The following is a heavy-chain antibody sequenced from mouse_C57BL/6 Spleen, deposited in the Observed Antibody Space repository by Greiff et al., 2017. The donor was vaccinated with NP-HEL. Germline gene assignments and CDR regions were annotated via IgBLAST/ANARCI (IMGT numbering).Heavy chain of an antibody. Sequence: QVQLQQSGPELVKPGASVKLSCKASGYTFTSYWMQWVKQRPGQGLEWIGEIDPSDSYTNYNQKFKGKATLTVDTSSSTAYMQLSSLTSEDSAVYYCARTRGNYWGQGTTLTVSS. CDR2: IDPSDSYT. CDR1: GYTFTSYW. J-gene: IGHJ2*01. CDR3: ARTRGNY. V-gene: IGHV1-50*01.